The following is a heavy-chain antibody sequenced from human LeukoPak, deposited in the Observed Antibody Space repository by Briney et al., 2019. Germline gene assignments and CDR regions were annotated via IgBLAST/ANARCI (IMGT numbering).Heavy chain of an antibody. Sequence: SETLSLTCTVSGGSISNYYWSWIRQPPGKGLEWIGHVYNTGTTNYNPSLQSRVTISVDTSKNQLSLKLTPVTAVATAVYYCAREERADYDFRSGYADNWYFDFWGRGTLVTVSS. V-gene: IGHV4-59*12. CDR1: GGSISNYY. J-gene: IGHJ2*01. CDR3: AREERADYDFRSGYADNWYFDF. CDR2: VYNTGTT. D-gene: IGHD3-3*01.